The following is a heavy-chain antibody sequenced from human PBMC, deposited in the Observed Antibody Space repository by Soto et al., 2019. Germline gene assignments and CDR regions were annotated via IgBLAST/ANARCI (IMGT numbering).Heavy chain of an antibody. CDR1: GYSFTIYG. D-gene: IGHD6-13*01. Sequence: QVQLVQSGAEVKKPGASVKVSCKASGYSFTIYGITWVRQAPGQGLEWMGWISAYNGDTNYAQKLQDRLTMTTDTXTSTAYMELTSLRSDDTAVYYCARGGNPGYSSFDYWGQGTLVTVSS. J-gene: IGHJ4*02. CDR3: ARGGNPGYSSFDY. CDR2: ISAYNGDT. V-gene: IGHV1-18*01.